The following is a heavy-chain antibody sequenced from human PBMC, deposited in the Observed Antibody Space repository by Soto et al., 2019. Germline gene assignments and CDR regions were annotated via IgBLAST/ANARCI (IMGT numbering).Heavy chain of an antibody. CDR1: GGSISSVNYY. CDR2: IFYSGST. D-gene: IGHD1-1*01. V-gene: IGHV4-31*03. CDR3: ARGWKTVTGTYDY. J-gene: IGHJ4*02. Sequence: SSETLSLTCRVSGGSISSVNYYWHWIRQHPGKGLEWIGYIFYSGSTYYTPSLKSRVTISVDTSKSQFSLKLGSVTAADTAVYYCARGWKTVTGTYDYWGQGTLVTVSS.